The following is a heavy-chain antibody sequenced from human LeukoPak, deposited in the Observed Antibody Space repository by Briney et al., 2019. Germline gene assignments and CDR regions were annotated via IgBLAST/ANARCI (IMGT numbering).Heavy chain of an antibody. Sequence: SETLSLTCTVSGDSISSSRHYWGWIRQPPGKGLEWIGSICYSGRTYYNPSLKSRVTISVDTSKNQFSLKVSSVTAADTGVYYCARIYCTSTSCYGDHCYGMDVWGQGTTVTVSS. J-gene: IGHJ6*02. V-gene: IGHV4-39*01. CDR1: GDSISSSRHY. CDR2: ICYSGRT. CDR3: ARIYCTSTSCYGDHCYGMDV. D-gene: IGHD2-2*01.